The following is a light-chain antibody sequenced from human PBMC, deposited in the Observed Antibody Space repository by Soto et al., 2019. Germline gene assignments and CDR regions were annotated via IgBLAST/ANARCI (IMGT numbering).Light chain of an antibody. Sequence: DIQLTQSPSSLSASVGDRVTITCRASQAISSYLAWYQQKPGKVPELLIYATSTLQSGAPSRFSGSGSGTDFTLTISSLQADDVATYYCEKYNHAPTFGAGTQVEIK. CDR1: QAISSY. V-gene: IGKV1-27*01. CDR2: ATS. CDR3: EKYNHAPT. J-gene: IGKJ4*01.